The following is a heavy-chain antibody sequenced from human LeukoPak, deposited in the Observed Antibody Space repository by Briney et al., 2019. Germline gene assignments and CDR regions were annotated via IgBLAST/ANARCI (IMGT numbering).Heavy chain of an antibody. CDR1: GASITSDIFC. Sequence: SQTLSLTCTVSGASITSDIFCWNWIRQSPGMGLDWIGAIHNSRGTSYNPSLESRLTISVDPSENKFFLKMTSVTDADTATYYCGKVGGNTNSWGQGTLVTVSS. D-gene: IGHD4-23*01. V-gene: IGHV4-30-4*01. CDR3: GKVGGNTNS. J-gene: IGHJ4*02. CDR2: IHNSRGT.